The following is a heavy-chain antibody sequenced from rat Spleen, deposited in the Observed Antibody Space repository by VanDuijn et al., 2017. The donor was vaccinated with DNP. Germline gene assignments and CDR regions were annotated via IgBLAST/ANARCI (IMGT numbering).Heavy chain of an antibody. V-gene: IGHV2S75*01. J-gene: IGHJ3*01. CDR1: GFSLTNYG. CDR3: TRSTTLFAY. CDR2: MWAGGTT. D-gene: IGHD1-5*01. Sequence: QVQLKESGPVLVQASETLSLTCTVSGFSLTNYGVIWVRQPPGKGLEWLGVMWAGGTTDYNSALQSRLSISRDTSKSQVFLNMNSLQTEDTAIYYCTRSTTLFAYWGQGTLVTVSS.